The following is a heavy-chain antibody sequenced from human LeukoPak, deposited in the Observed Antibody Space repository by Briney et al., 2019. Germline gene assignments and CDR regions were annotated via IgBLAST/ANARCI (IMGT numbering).Heavy chain of an antibody. Sequence: SETLSLTCTVSGGSISSYYWSWIRQPPGKGLEWVGYIYYSGSTNYNPSLKSRVTISVDTSKNQFSLKLSSVTAADTAVYYCARDRYYYYGMDVWGQGTTVTVSS. V-gene: IGHV4-59*01. J-gene: IGHJ6*02. CDR2: IYYSGST. CDR1: GGSISSYY. CDR3: ARDRYYYYGMDV.